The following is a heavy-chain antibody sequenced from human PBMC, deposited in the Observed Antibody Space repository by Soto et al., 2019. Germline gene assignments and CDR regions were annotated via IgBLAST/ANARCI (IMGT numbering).Heavy chain of an antibody. CDR2: ISGSGGST. CDR1: GFTFSSYA. V-gene: IGHV3-23*01. Sequence: GGSLRLSCAASGFTFSSYAMSWVRQAPGKGLDWVSAISGSGGSTYYADSVKCRFTISRDNSKNTLYLQMNSLRAEDTALYYCAKIQGGPYRSGWSNPSDYWGQGTLVTVSS. CDR3: AKIQGGPYRSGWSNPSDY. J-gene: IGHJ4*02. D-gene: IGHD6-19*01.